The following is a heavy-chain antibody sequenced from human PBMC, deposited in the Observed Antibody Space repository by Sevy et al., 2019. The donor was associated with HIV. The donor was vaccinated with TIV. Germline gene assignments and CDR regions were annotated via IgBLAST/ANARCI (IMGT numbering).Heavy chain of an antibody. J-gene: IGHJ6*02. V-gene: IGHV4-31*03. Sequence: SETLSLTCTVSGGSISSGGYYWSWIRQHPEKGLEWIGYIYYGGNTYYNPSLYSRVTISVDTSENHFSLRLSSVTAADTAVYYCARKTTVTTDYYYGMEVWGQGTTVTVSS. CDR1: GGSISSGGYY. CDR3: ARKTTVTTDYYYGMEV. D-gene: IGHD4-4*01. CDR2: IYYGGNT.